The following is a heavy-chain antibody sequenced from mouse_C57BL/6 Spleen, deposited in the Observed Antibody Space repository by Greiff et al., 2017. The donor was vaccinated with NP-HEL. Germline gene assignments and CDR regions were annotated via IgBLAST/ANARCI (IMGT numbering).Heavy chain of an antibody. CDR1: GYTFTSYW. V-gene: IGHV1-50*01. D-gene: IGHD1-1*01. J-gene: IGHJ2*01. CDR3: ARNYGSSIRYFDY. Sequence: QVHVKQSGAELVKPGASVKLSCKASGYTFTSYWMQWVKQRPGQGLEWIGEIDPSDSYTNYNQKFKGKATLTVDTSSSTAYMQLSSLTSEDSAVYYCARNYGSSIRYFDYWGQGTTLTVSS. CDR2: IDPSDSYT.